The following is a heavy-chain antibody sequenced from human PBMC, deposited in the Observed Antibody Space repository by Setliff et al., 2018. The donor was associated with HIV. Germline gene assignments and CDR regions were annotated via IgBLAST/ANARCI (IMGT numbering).Heavy chain of an antibody. CDR1: GGSTSSSTYS. J-gene: IGHJ6*03. CDR3: ASEPIVVVPAAMRAQIYYMDV. D-gene: IGHD2-2*01. Sequence: SETLSLTCTVSGGSTSSSTYSWGWIRQPPGKGLEWIGSISYSGSTYYNPSLKSRLTISVDTSKNQFSLKLSSVTAADTAVCYCASEPIVVVPAAMRAQIYYMDVWGKGTTVTVSS. CDR2: ISYSGST. V-gene: IGHV4-39*01.